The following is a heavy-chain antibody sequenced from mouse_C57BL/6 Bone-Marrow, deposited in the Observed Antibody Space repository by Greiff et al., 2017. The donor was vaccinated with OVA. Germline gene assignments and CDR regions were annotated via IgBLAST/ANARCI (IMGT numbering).Heavy chain of an antibody. CDR2: IDPENGDT. CDR3: TTSFIGDYGY. J-gene: IGHJ2*01. Sequence: EVQLQQSGAELVRPGASVKLSCTASGFKIKDDYMHWVKQRPEQGLEWIGWIDPENGDTEYASKFQGKATITADTSSNTAYLQLSSLTSEDTAVXYCTTSFIGDYGYWGQGTTLTVSS. CDR1: GFKIKDDY. D-gene: IGHD1-1*01. V-gene: IGHV14-4*01.